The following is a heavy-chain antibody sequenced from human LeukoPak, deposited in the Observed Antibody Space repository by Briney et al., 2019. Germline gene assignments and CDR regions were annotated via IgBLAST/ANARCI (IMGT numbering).Heavy chain of an antibody. CDR3: AKDLSLYCGGDCYRNEFYFDY. Sequence: PGGSLRLSCAASGFTFSSYAMSWVRQAPGKGLEWVSAISGSGGSTYYTDSVKGRFTISRDKSKNMLYLQMNSLRAEDTAVYYCAKDLSLYCGGDCYRNEFYFDYWGQGTLVTVSS. V-gene: IGHV3-23*01. CDR1: GFTFSSYA. CDR2: ISGSGGST. J-gene: IGHJ4*02. D-gene: IGHD2-21*02.